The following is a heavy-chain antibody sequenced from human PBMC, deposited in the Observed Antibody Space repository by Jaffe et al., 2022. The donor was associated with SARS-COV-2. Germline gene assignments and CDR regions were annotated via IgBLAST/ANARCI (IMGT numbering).Heavy chain of an antibody. D-gene: IGHD6-19*01. Sequence: EVQLVESGGGLVQPGGSLRLSCAASGFTFSSYSMNWVRQAPGKGLEWVSYISSSSSTIYYADSVKGRFTISRDNAKNSLYLQMNSLRAEDTAVYYCAREGLAVADSEDAFDIWGQGTMVTVSS. CDR1: GFTFSSYS. J-gene: IGHJ3*02. CDR2: ISSSSSTI. CDR3: AREGLAVADSEDAFDI. V-gene: IGHV3-48*01.